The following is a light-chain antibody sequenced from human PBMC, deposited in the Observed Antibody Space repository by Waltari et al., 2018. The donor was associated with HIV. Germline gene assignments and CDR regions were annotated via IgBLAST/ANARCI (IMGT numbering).Light chain of an antibody. J-gene: IGLJ1*01. CDR1: SSNIGSTS. CDR3: ATWDDSLSGYV. Sequence: QSVLTQPPSASGPPGQRVNISCSGSSSNIGSTSGYWYQQLPGAPPTLLIYTNNQRPSGVPDRFSGSKSGTSASLAITGLRSEDEADYYCATWDDSLSGYVFGTGTKVTVL. CDR2: TNN. V-gene: IGLV1-47*01.